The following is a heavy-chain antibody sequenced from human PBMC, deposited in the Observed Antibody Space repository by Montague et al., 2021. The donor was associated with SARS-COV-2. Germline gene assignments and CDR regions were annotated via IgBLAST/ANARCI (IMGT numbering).Heavy chain of an antibody. V-gene: IGHV3-20*04. CDR3: TRGFRGGPFDC. CDR2: ITWNGTTT. CDR1: GFTFDVYG. J-gene: IGHJ4*02. D-gene: IGHD3-10*01. Sequence: SLRLSCAASGFTFDVYGMSWIRQVPGKGLEWVAGITWNGTTTGYADAVKGRFTISRDNAKKSLYLEMKSLRAEDTALYYCTRGFRGGPFDCWGQGSLVTVSS.